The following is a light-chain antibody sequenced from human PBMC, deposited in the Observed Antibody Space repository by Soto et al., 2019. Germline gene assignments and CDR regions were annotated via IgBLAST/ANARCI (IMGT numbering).Light chain of an antibody. Sequence: EIVLTQSPGTLSSSPGEIATLSCRASQSVSSSVLSWYQQKPGQAPRLLIYAASSRATGIPDRFSGSGSGTDFTLTISRLQPEDFAVYYCQQYGSSLFSFGPGTKVDIK. CDR1: QSVSSSV. J-gene: IGKJ3*01. CDR2: AAS. V-gene: IGKV3-20*01. CDR3: QQYGSSLFS.